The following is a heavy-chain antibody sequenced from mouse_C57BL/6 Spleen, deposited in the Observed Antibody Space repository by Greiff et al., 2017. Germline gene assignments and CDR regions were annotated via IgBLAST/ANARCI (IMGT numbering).Heavy chain of an antibody. D-gene: IGHD1-1*01. V-gene: IGHV1-82*01. CDR1: GYAFSSSW. CDR3: ARSTTVVANPFAY. CDR2: IYPGDGDT. J-gene: IGHJ3*01. Sequence: VKLVESGPELVKPGASVKISCKASGYAFSSSWMNWVKQRPGKGLEWIGRIYPGDGDTNYNGKFKGKATLTADKSSSTAYMQLSSLTSEDSAVYFCARSTTVVANPFAYWGQGTLVTVSA.